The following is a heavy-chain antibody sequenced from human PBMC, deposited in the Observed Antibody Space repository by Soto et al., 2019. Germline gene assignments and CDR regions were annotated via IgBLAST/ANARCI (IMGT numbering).Heavy chain of an antibody. Sequence: EVQLVESGGGLVQPGGSLRLSCAASGFTFSSYWMSWVRQAQGKGLEWVANIKQDGSEKYYVDSVKGRFTISRDNAKNSLYLQMNSLRAEDTAVYYCARDSTYDFWSGSNYYGMDVWGQGTTVTVSS. CDR1: GFTFSSYW. CDR2: IKQDGSEK. D-gene: IGHD3-3*01. J-gene: IGHJ6*02. V-gene: IGHV3-7*03. CDR3: ARDSTYDFWSGSNYYGMDV.